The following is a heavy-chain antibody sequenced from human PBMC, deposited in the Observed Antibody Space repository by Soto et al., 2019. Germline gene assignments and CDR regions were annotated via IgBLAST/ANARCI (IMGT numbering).Heavy chain of an antibody. CDR1: GFTLRRYA. V-gene: IGHV3-23*01. CDR3: ARDVRAVVGPYYFGS. D-gene: IGHD6-19*01. Sequence: GGSLRLFCEASGFTLRRYAMNWVRQAPGKGLEWVSSISASGDTTKYADSVKGRFTISRDNSKNALYLLLTSLRAEDTAVYYCARDVRAVVGPYYFGSWGQGTLVTVSS. CDR2: ISASGDTT. J-gene: IGHJ4*02.